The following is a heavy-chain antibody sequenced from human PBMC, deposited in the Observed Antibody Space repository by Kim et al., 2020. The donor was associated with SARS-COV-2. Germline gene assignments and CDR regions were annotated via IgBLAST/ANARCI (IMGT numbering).Heavy chain of an antibody. J-gene: IGHJ5*02. D-gene: IGHD3-10*01. CDR3: ARSRGRGFDP. V-gene: IGHV4-4*09. Sequence: NHHPPDKSRVTIAADTSNSQFSRKLSSVTAADTAVYYCARSRGRGFDPWGQGTLVTVSS.